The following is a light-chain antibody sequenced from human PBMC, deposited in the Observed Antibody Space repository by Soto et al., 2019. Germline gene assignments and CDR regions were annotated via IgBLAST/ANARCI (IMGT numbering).Light chain of an antibody. Sequence: SVLTQPASVSGSPGQSITISCTGTSSDVGGYNYVSWYQQPPGKAPNLMIYDVSNRPSGVSNRFSGSKSGNTASLTISGLQAEDEADYYCSSYTSSSTSYVFGTGTKVTVL. V-gene: IGLV2-14*01. CDR2: DVS. CDR3: SSYTSSSTSYV. J-gene: IGLJ1*01. CDR1: SSDVGGYNY.